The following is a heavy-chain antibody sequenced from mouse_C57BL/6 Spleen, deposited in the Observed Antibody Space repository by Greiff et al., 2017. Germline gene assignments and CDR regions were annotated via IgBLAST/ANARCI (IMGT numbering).Heavy chain of an antibody. V-gene: IGHV1-54*01. J-gene: IGHJ2*01. Sequence: QVQLKQSGAELVRPGTSVKVSCKASGYAFTNYLIEWVKQRPGQGLEWIGVINPGSGGTNYNEKFKGKATLTADKSSSTAYMQLSSLTSEDSAVYFCARSGYDGFDYWGQGTTLTVSS. CDR2: INPGSGGT. CDR1: GYAFTNYL. D-gene: IGHD2-2*01. CDR3: ARSGYDGFDY.